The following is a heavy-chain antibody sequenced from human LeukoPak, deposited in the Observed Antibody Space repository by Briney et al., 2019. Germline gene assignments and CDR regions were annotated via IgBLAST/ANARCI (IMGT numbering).Heavy chain of an antibody. CDR2: ISSSSSYI. Sequence: PGGSLRLSCAASGFTFSSYGMSWVRQAPGKGLEWVSSISSSSSYIYYADSVKGRFTISRDNAKNSLYLQMNSLRAEDTAVYYCASWGYDSSDYWGQGTLVTVSS. CDR1: GFTFSSYG. CDR3: ASWGYDSSDY. D-gene: IGHD3-22*01. V-gene: IGHV3-21*01. J-gene: IGHJ4*02.